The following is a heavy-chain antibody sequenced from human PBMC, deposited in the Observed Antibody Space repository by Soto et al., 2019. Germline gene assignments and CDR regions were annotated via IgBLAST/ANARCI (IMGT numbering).Heavy chain of an antibody. CDR1: GGSISSGGYY. CDR2: IYYSGST. D-gene: IGHD5-18*01. J-gene: IGHJ5*02. Sequence: QVQLQESGPGLVKPSQTLSLTCTISGGSISSGGYYWSWIRQHPGKGLEWIGYIYYSGSTYYNPSLKSRVTISVDTSKNQFSLKLSSVTAADTAVYYCARGWRGYSYGADFDPWGQGTLVTVSS. CDR3: ARGWRGYSYGADFDP. V-gene: IGHV4-31*03.